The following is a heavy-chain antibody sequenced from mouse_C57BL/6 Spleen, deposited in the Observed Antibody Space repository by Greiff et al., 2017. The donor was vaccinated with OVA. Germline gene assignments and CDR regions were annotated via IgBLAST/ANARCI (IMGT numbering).Heavy chain of an antibody. CDR3: ARSKNYYGSSCAMDY. CDR1: GYTFTDHT. V-gene: IGHV1-78*01. CDR2: IYPRDGST. Sequence: QVQLQQSDAELVKPGASVKISCKVSGYTFTDHTIHWMKQRPEQGLEWIGYIYPRDGSTKYNEKFKGKATLTADKSSSTAYMQLNSLPSEDSAVYFCARSKNYYGSSCAMDYWGKGTTVTVSS. D-gene: IGHD1-1*01. J-gene: IGHJ4*01.